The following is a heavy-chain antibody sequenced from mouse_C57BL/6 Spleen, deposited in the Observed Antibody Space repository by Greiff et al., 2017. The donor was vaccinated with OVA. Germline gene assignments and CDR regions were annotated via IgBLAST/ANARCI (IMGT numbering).Heavy chain of an antibody. Sequence: VQLQQPGAELVKPGASVKLSCKASGYTFTSYWMHWVKQRPGRGLEWIGRIDPISGGTKYNEKFKSKATLTVDKPSSTAYMQLSSLTSEDAAVYYCARGNWDDAMDDWGQGTSVTVSS. CDR2: IDPISGGT. CDR3: ARGNWDDAMDD. J-gene: IGHJ4*01. CDR1: GYTFTSYW. V-gene: IGHV1-72*01. D-gene: IGHD4-1*01.